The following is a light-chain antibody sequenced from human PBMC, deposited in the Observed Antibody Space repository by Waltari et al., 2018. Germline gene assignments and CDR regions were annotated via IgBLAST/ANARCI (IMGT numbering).Light chain of an antibody. J-gene: IGKJ1*01. CDR2: WAS. CDR3: HQYYSIPQT. Sequence: DIVMTQSPDSLPVSLGERATINCKSSPSVLYSSNNKNYLAWYQQKPGQPPKLLIYWASTRESGVPDRFSGSGSVTDFTLTISSLQAEDVAVYYCHQYYSIPQTFGQGTKVEIK. V-gene: IGKV4-1*01. CDR1: PSVLYSSNNKNY.